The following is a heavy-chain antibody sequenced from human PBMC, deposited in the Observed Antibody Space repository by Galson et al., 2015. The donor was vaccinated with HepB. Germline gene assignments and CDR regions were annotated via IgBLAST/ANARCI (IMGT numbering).Heavy chain of an antibody. CDR1: GFTFSSYA. J-gene: IGHJ5*02. CDR3: AKDPTYYDFWHGGPWFDP. D-gene: IGHD3-3*01. V-gene: IGHV3-23*01. Sequence: LRLSCAASGFTFSSYAMSWVRQAPGKGLEWVSAISGSGGSTYYADSVKGRFTISRDNSKNTLYLQMNSLRAEDTAVYYCAKDPTYYDFWHGGPWFDPWGQGTLVTVSS. CDR2: ISGSGGST.